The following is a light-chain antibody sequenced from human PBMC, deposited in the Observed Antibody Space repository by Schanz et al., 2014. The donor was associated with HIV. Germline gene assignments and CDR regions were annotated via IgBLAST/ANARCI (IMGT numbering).Light chain of an antibody. J-gene: IGKJ2*01. CDR2: QAS. CDR1: QTIGRF. CDR3: QQCVTYPYT. Sequence: DIQMTQSPSTLSASVGDRVTIACRASQTIGRFLAWYQQKPGSAPVLLIYQASTLETGVPSRFSGSGSGTDFTFTISSLQPDDFATYYCQQCVTYPYTFGQGTKLDIK. V-gene: IGKV1-5*03.